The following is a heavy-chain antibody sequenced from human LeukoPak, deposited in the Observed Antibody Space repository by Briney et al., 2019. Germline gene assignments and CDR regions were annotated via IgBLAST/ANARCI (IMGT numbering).Heavy chain of an antibody. J-gene: IGHJ4*02. CDR1: GFTVSSNY. CDR2: LYSGGAT. D-gene: IGHD6-19*01. V-gene: IGHV3-53*01. Sequence: SGGSLRLSCAASGFTVSSNYMSWVRQPAGKGLGWVSVLYSGGATFYADSVKGRFTISRDTSKNTLYLQMNDLRADDTVVYYCTKLKGWYGEGFFDYWGQGTLVTVSS. CDR3: TKLKGWYGEGFFDY.